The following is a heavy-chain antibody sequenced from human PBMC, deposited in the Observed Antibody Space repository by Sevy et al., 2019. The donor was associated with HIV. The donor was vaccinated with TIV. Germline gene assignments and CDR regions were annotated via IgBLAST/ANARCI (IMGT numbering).Heavy chain of an antibody. D-gene: IGHD2-2*01. V-gene: IGHV5-51*01. CDR3: ARIPAARLKGFPRPTRHRYYFDY. CDR1: GYSFTSYW. Sequence: GESLKISCKGSGYSFTSYWIGWVRQMPGKGLEWMGIIYPGDCDTRYSPSFQGQVTISADKSISTAYLQWSSLKASDTAMYYCARIPAARLKGFPRPTRHRYYFDYWGQGTLVTVSS. J-gene: IGHJ4*02. CDR2: IYPGDCDT.